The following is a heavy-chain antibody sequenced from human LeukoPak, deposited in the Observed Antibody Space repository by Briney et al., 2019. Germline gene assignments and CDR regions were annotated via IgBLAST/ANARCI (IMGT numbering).Heavy chain of an antibody. CDR2: INPSGGST. J-gene: IGHJ4*02. V-gene: IGHV1-46*01. Sequence: ASVKVSCKASGYTFTSYYMHWVRQAPGQGLEWMGIINPSGGSTSYAQKFQGRVTMTRGMSTSTVYMELSSLRSEDTAVYYCARDEQQLVLFDYWGQETLVTVSS. CDR3: ARDEQQLVLFDY. CDR1: GYTFTSYY. D-gene: IGHD6-13*01.